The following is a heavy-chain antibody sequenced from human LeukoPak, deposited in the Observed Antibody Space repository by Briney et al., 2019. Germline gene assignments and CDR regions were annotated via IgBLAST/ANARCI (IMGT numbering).Heavy chain of an antibody. Sequence: SGGSLRLSCAASGFTFSNYAMSWVRQAPGKGLECISGFSGSGGRTFYADSVKGRFTISRDNAKNSLYLQMNSLRAEDTAVYYCARAHHRRVYDYVWGSYPYWGQGTLVTVSS. CDR2: FSGSGGRT. CDR1: GFTFSNYA. V-gene: IGHV3-23*01. J-gene: IGHJ4*02. D-gene: IGHD3-16*02. CDR3: ARAHHRRVYDYVWGSYPY.